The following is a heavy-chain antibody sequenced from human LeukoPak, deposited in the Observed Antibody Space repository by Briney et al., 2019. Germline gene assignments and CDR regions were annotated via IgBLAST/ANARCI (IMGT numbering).Heavy chain of an antibody. CDR1: GGTFNNSA. J-gene: IGHJ5*02. CDR2: IMPLFGTA. V-gene: IGHV1-69*05. CDR3: ARDVHGDYGSGWFDP. D-gene: IGHD4-17*01. Sequence: SVKVSCKTSGGTFNNSAISWVRQARGQGLEWLGGIMPLFGTAGYAQKFQGRVTITKDESTRTVYLELISLTSDDTAVYYCARDVHGDYGSGWFDPWGQGTLVSVSS.